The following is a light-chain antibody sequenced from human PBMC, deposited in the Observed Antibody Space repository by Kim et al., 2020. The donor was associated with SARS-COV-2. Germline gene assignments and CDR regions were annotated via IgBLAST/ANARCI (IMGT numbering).Light chain of an antibody. CDR1: QSVSSN. V-gene: IGKV3-15*01. J-gene: IGKJ5*01. CDR2: GAS. CDR3: QQFST. Sequence: ATLSVSPGERATLSCRASQSVSSNLAWYQQKPGQAPRLLIYGASTRATGIPARFSGSGSGTEFTLTISSLQSEDFAVYYCQQFSTFGQGTRLEIK.